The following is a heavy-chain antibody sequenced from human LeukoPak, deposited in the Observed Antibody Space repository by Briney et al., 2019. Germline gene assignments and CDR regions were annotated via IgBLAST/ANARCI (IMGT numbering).Heavy chain of an antibody. CDR1: GFTFSSYA. D-gene: IGHD3-16*02. J-gene: IGHJ4*02. CDR2: ISGSGGST. Sequence: GGSLRLSCAASGFTFSSYAMSWVRQAPGKGLEWVSAISGSGGSTYYADSVKGRFTISRDNSKNTLYLQMNSLRAEDTAVYYCAKISTRTSEKLRLGELSSPQGGFDYWGLGTLVTVSS. CDR3: AKISTRTSEKLRLGELSSPQGGFDY. V-gene: IGHV3-23*01.